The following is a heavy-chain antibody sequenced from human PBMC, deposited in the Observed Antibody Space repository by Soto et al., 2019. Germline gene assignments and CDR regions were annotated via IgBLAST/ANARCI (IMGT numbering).Heavy chain of an antibody. CDR1: GGSFREYY. J-gene: IGHJ6*02. CDR3: ARDIITVIGGEIYYYFGMDV. Sequence: SETLSLTCAVNGGSFREYYWSWLRQPPGKGLEWIGEINQSVTTHYNPSLKRRINISIDTSKNQFSLNLTSVTAADTATYYCARDIITVIGGEIYYYFGMDVWGQGTTVTVSS. V-gene: IGHV4-34*01. D-gene: IGHD3-10*01. CDR2: INQSVTT.